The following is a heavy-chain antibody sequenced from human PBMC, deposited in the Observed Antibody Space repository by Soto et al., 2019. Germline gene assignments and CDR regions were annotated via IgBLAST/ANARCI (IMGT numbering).Heavy chain of an antibody. D-gene: IGHD6-13*01. V-gene: IGHV4-59*08. J-gene: IGHJ5*02. CDR3: ARAKAPLYSSSWYWFDP. CDR2: IYYSGST. CDR1: GGSISSYY. Sequence: QVQLQESGPGLVKPLETLSLTCTVSGGSISSYYWSWIRQPPGKGLEWIGYIYYSGSTNYNPSLKSRVTISVDTSKNQFSLKLSSVTAADTAVYYCARAKAPLYSSSWYWFDPWGQGTLVTVSS.